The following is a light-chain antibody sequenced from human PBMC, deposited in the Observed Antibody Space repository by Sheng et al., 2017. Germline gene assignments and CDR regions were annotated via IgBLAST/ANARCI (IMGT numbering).Light chain of an antibody. CDR2: GAS. CDR1: QSVSSN. Sequence: EIVMTQSPATLSVSPGERATLSCRASQSVSSNLAWYQQKPGQAPRLLIYGASSRATGIPDRFSGSGSGTDFTLTISRLEPEDFAVYYCQQYGSSWTFGQGTKVEFK. V-gene: IGKV3-20*01. J-gene: IGKJ1*01. CDR3: QQYGSSWT.